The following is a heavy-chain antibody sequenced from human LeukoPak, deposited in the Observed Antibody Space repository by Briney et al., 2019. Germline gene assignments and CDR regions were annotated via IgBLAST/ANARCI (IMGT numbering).Heavy chain of an antibody. V-gene: IGHV4-39*01. J-gene: IGHJ3*02. CDR1: GGSLSSSLVN. D-gene: IGHD3-10*01. Sequence: SAEPLSLTCTVSGGSLSSSLVNWGWIRQPPGKGLESIGSIHYSGTTYYNPSLRSRVSISVDTSKNQFSLKLSSVTAADTAVYYCARVVVDSLLWFGELSDAFYIWGQGTMVTVSS. CDR2: IHYSGTT. CDR3: ARVVVDSLLWFGELSDAFYI.